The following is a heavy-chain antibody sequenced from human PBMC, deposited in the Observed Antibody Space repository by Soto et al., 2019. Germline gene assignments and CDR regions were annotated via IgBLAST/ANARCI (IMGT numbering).Heavy chain of an antibody. CDR1: GWIFTFQY. CDR3: ARSATSGDQHFIDS. V-gene: IGHV1-45*02. D-gene: IGHD7-27*01. CDR2: ITPYNGNV. Sequence: QMQLLQSGAEVKKTGSSVKISCKTSGWIFTFQYLHWVRPAPGQGLEWLGWITPYNGNVKYAQHFQGRISLTRDNSLTPLFLELRDLRPEDTGLYYCARSATSGDQHFIDSWGQGTLVTVSS. J-gene: IGHJ4*02.